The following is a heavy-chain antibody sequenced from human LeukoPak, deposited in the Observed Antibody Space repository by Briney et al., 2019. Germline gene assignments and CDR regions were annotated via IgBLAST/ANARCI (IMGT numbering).Heavy chain of an antibody. CDR3: ARGNNWFDP. Sequence: SETLSLTCSVSGGSISSYYWSWIRQPPGKGLEWIGYIYYSGSTNYNPSLKSRVTISVDTSMNQFSLKLSSVTAADTAVYYCARGNNWFDPWGQGTLVTVSS. CDR2: IYYSGST. J-gene: IGHJ5*02. CDR1: GGSISSYY. D-gene: IGHD6-13*01. V-gene: IGHV4-59*08.